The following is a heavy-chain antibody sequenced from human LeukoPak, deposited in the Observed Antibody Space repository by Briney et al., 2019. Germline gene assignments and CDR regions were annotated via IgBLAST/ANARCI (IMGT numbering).Heavy chain of an antibody. CDR2: ITDSGSTI. Sequence: PGGSLRLSCAASGFTFRDYNMNWVRQAPGKGMEWDSYITDSGSTIHYADSVNGRFTISRDNPKNSLYLQMNRLRAEDSAVYYCARSIGLTRGGVDVWGRGTTVTVSS. D-gene: IGHD1-26*01. CDR1: GFTFRDYN. CDR3: ARSIGLTRGGVDV. J-gene: IGHJ6*02. V-gene: IGHV3-11*01.